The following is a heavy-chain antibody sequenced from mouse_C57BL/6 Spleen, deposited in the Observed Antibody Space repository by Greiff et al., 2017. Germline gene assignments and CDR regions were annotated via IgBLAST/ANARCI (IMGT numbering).Heavy chain of an antibody. CDR1: GYTFTSYW. Sequence: QVQLQQPGAELVKPGASVKLSCKASGYTFTSYWMQWVKQRPGQGLEWIGEIDPSDSYTNYNQKFKGKATLTVDTSSSTAYMQLSSLTSEDSAVYDCARREATGVAHFDYWGQGTTLTVSA. CDR2: IDPSDSYT. CDR3: ARREATGVAHFDY. V-gene: IGHV1-50*01. D-gene: IGHD1-1*01. J-gene: IGHJ2*01.